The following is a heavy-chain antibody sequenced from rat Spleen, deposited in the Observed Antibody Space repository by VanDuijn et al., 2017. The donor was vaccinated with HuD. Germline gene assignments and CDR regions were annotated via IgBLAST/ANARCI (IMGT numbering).Heavy chain of an antibody. CDR3: ARRHYGYTDYFDY. V-gene: IGHV5-25*01. Sequence: EVQLVESGGGLVQPGRSMKLSCAASGFTFSDYYMAWVRQAPTKGLEWVATISSGGGGIYYPDSVKGRFTISRDNAKSTLYLQMDSLRSEDTATYYCARRHYGYTDYFDYWGQGVMVTDSS. CDR1: GFTFSDYY. CDR2: ISSGGGGI. D-gene: IGHD1-9*01. J-gene: IGHJ2*01.